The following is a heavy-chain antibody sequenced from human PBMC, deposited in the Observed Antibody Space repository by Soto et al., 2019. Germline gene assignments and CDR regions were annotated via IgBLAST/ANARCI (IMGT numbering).Heavy chain of an antibody. CDR3: ATAPRDYVWGSYDY. Sequence: ASVKVSCKVSGYTLTELSMHWVRQAPGKGLEWMGGFDPEDGETIYAQKFQGRVTMTEDTSTDTAYMELSSLRSEDTAVYYCATAPRDYVWGSYDYWGQGTLVTSPQ. J-gene: IGHJ4*02. CDR1: GYTLTELS. CDR2: FDPEDGET. V-gene: IGHV1-24*01. D-gene: IGHD3-16*01.